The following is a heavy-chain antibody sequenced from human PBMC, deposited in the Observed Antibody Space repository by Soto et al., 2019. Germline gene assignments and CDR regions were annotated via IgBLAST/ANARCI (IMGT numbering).Heavy chain of an antibody. CDR3: ARVPNDIVVVPAAIRAFDI. V-gene: IGHV1-69*02. D-gene: IGHD2-2*02. Sequence: SLKVSCKASGGTFSSYTISWVRQAPGQGLEWMGRIIPILGIANYAQKFQGRVTITADKSTSTAYMELSSLRSEDTAVYYCARVPNDIVVVPAAIRAFDIWGQGTMVTVSS. J-gene: IGHJ3*02. CDR1: GGTFSSYT. CDR2: IIPILGIA.